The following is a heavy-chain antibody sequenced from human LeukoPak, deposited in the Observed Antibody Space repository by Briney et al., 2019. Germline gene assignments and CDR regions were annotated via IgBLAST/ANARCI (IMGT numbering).Heavy chain of an antibody. J-gene: IGHJ6*02. CDR2: IYYSGST. CDR1: GGTISSGGYY. V-gene: IGHV4-31*03. CDR3: ARAAPYYDSSGRVYYGMDV. D-gene: IGHD3-22*01. Sequence: SETLSLTCTVSGGTISSGGYYWSWIRQHPGKGPEWIGYIYYSGSTYYNPSLKNRVTISVDTSKNQFSLKLSSVTAADTAVYYCARAAPYYDSSGRVYYGMDVWGQGTTVTVSS.